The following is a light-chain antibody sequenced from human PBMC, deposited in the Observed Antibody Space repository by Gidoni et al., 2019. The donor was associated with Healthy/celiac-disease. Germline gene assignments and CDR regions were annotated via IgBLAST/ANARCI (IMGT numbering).Light chain of an antibody. V-gene: IGLV2-14*01. Sequence: QSALTQPASVPGSPGQTITISCTGTSSAVGGYYYVSWYQQQPGKAPKLMFYEVSNRPSGVSNRFSGSKSGNTASLTISGLQAEDEADYYCSSYTSSSTPVVFGGGTKLTVL. CDR1: SSAVGGYYY. J-gene: IGLJ2*01. CDR3: SSYTSSSTPVV. CDR2: EVS.